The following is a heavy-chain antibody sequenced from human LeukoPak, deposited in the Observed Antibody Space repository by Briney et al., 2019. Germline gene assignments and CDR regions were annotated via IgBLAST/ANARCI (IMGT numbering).Heavy chain of an antibody. J-gene: IGHJ4*02. CDR1: GFTFSTYW. V-gene: IGHV3-74*01. CDR2: IDSDGTTT. D-gene: IGHD7-27*01. Sequence: GGSLRLSCAASGFTFSTYWMHWVREVPGRGLVWVSRIDSDGTTTTYADSVKGRFTISRDNAKNTLYLQMNSLRAEDTAVYYCARSDWGVDSRGQGTQVTVSS. CDR3: ARSDWGVDS.